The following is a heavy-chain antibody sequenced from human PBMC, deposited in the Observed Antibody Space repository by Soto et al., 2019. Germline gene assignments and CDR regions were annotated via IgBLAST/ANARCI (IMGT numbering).Heavy chain of an antibody. CDR2: IWYDGSNK. J-gene: IGHJ4*02. CDR1: GFTFSSYG. CDR3: ARGEEVVVTVFDY. Sequence: GGSLRLSCAASGFTFSSYGMHWVRQAPGKGLEWVAVIWYDGSNKYYADSVKGRFTISRDNSKNTLYLQMNSLRAEDTAVYYCARGEEVVVTVFDYWGQGTLVTVSS. V-gene: IGHV3-33*01. D-gene: IGHD3-22*01.